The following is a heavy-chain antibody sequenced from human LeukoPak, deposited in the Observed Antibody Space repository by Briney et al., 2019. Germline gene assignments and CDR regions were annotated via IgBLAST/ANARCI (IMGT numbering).Heavy chain of an antibody. CDR3: ARDRRDCSSTSCRYLDY. CDR1: GHSFTTYY. CDR2: INPSGGTT. J-gene: IGHJ4*02. Sequence: GASVKVSCKASGHSFTTYYIHWVRKAPGQGLEWMGIINPSGGTTTYAEKFQGRVTMTRDTSTSTVYMELSSLRSEDTAVYYCARDRRDCSSTSCRYLDYWGQGTLVTVSS. V-gene: IGHV1-46*01. D-gene: IGHD2-2*01.